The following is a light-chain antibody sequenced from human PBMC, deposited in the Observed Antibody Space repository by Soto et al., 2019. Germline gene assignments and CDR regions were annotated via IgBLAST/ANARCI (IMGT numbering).Light chain of an antibody. J-gene: IGLJ2*01. Sequence: QAVVTQPPSASGTPRQRVTISCSGSSSNIGSNYVFWYQHLPGTAPKLLIYRNNQRPSGVPDRFSGSKSGTSASLAISGLRSEDETDYYCAAWDDSLSGVVFGGGTKVTVL. CDR2: RNN. CDR3: AAWDDSLSGVV. CDR1: SSNIGSNY. V-gene: IGLV1-47*01.